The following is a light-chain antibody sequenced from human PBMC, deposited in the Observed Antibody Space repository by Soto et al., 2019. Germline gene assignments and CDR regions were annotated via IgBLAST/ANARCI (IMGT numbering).Light chain of an antibody. CDR2: ATS. Sequence: DVQMTQSPSSLSAFVGDRVTITCRASQGIAPYLAWFQQKPGKVPKLLIYATSTLQSGVPSRFSGSGSGTDFTLTISSLQPEDVGTYYCQQLESNPSWTFGQGTRVEVK. CDR3: QQLESNPSWT. V-gene: IGKV1-27*01. CDR1: QGIAPY. J-gene: IGKJ1*01.